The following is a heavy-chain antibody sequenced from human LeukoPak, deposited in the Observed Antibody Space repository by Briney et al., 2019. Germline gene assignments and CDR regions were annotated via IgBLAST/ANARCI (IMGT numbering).Heavy chain of an antibody. J-gene: IGHJ4*02. Sequence: PSETLSLTCTVSGDSISTSNSYWGWIRQPPGKGLEWIGSIYYSGNTYYNASLKSRVTISVDTSKNQFSLKFTSVTAADTAVYYCVSGFSSSFPYGLDYWGQGTLVTVSS. V-gene: IGHV4-39*01. CDR3: VSGFSSSFPYGLDY. CDR1: GDSISTSNSY. D-gene: IGHD6-13*01. CDR2: IYYSGNT.